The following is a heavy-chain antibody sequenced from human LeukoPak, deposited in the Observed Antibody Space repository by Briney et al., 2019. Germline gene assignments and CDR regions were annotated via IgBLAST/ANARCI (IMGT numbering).Heavy chain of an antibody. V-gene: IGHV4-59*11. CDR3: ARFSGSYAYYFDY. CDR2: IYYSGST. D-gene: IGHD1-26*01. J-gene: IGHJ4*02. CDR1: GGTISSHY. Sequence: PSETLSLTCTVSGGTISSHYWSWIRQPPGKGLEWIGYIYYSGSTNYNPSLKSRVTISVDTSKNQFSLNLSSVTAADTAVYYCARFSGSYAYYFDYWGQGTLVTVSS.